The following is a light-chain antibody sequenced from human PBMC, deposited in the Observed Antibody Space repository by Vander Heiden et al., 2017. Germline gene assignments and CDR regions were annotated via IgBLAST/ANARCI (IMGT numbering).Light chain of an antibody. CDR1: QDISNY. CDR3: QQDDNLWT. CDR2: DAS. Sequence: DIQMTQSPSSLSASVGDRVTITCQASQDISNYLNWYQLKPGKAPKLLIYDASNLEKGVPSRFSGSGSGTDFSFTISSLQPEDIATYYWQQDDNLWTFGQGTKVEIK. J-gene: IGKJ1*01. V-gene: IGKV1-33*01.